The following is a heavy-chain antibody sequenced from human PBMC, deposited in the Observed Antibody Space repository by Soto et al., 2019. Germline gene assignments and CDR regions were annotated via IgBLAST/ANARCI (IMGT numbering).Heavy chain of an antibody. D-gene: IGHD6-19*01. Sequence: QAQLEQSGGEVKKPGSSVKVSCKASRVAFSKFIVTWVRQAPGLGLEWVGGIIPIFGTANYAQKFQGRVTNTADESTSTSYMEVNNLRYEDTAVYYCAKVRYSSPMGYYYGMEVWGQGTTVTVYS. CDR2: IIPIFGTA. V-gene: IGHV1-69*01. CDR1: RVAFSKFI. CDR3: AKVRYSSPMGYYYGMEV. J-gene: IGHJ6*02.